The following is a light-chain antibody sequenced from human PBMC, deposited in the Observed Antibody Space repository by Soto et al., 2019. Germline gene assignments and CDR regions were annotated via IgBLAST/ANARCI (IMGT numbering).Light chain of an antibody. CDR2: EGY. CDR3: YSYAGSDTYV. CDR1: SNDVGRYNL. J-gene: IGLJ1*01. V-gene: IGLV2-23*01. Sequence: QSALTQPASVSGSPGQSITISCTGTSNDVGRYNLVSWYQQHPGKAPKLIIYEGYKRPSGVSDRFSGSKSGNTASLTISGLQAEDETNYYCYSYAGSDTYVFGTGTKLTVL.